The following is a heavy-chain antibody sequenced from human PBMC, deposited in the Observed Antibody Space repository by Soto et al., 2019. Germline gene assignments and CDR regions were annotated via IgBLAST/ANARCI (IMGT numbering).Heavy chain of an antibody. CDR3: AKDYDIVVVAAPGWFDP. J-gene: IGHJ5*02. CDR2: ISGSGGST. V-gene: IGHV3-23*01. CDR1: GFTFSSYA. D-gene: IGHD2-2*01. Sequence: GGSLRLSCAASGFTFSSYAMSWVRQAPGKGLEWVSAISGSGGSTYYADSVKGRFTISRDNSKNTLYLQMNSLRAEDTAVYYCAKDYDIVVVAAPGWFDPWGQGTLVTVSS.